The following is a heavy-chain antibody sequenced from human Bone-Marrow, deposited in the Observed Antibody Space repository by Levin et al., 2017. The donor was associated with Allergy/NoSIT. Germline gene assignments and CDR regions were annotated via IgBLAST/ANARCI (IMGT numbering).Heavy chain of an antibody. V-gene: IGHV1-69*13. CDR1: AETFNLYP. CDR3: AQHLEGRGDYGNLPQSMDV. Sequence: GASVKVSCKASAETFNLYPISWVRQGPGQGLEWMGGIIPLFARTDYAQKFQGRVTITADESTSTAYMELSSLRSDDTARYYWAQHLEGRGDYGNLPQSMDVGGQGTSVTVAS. CDR2: IIPLFART. D-gene: IGHD4-17*01. J-gene: IGHJ6*02.